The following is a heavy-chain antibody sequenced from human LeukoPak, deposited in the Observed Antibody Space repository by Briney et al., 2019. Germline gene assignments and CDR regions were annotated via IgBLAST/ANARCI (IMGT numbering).Heavy chain of an antibody. V-gene: IGHV4-59*08. CDR3: ARQGHSYAHIDY. Sequence: SETLSLTCTVSGGSISSYYLNWIRQPPGKGLEWIGYISHSGSTNYNPSLTSRVTISVDTSRNQFSLKVSSVTAADTAVYYCARQGHSYAHIDYWGQGTLVTVSS. D-gene: IGHD3-10*01. CDR1: GGSISSYY. J-gene: IGHJ4*02. CDR2: ISHSGST.